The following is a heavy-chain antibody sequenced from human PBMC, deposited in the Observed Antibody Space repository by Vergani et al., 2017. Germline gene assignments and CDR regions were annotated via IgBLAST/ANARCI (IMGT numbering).Heavy chain of an antibody. Sequence: QVQLVESGGGVVQPGRSLRLSCAASGFTFSSYGMHWVRQAPGKGLEWVAVISYDGSNKYYADSVKGLFNISRDNSKNTLYLQMNSLRAEDTAVYYCAKDGRVVVVAATHIDYWGQGTLVTVSS. J-gene: IGHJ4*02. CDR3: AKDGRVVVVAATHIDY. D-gene: IGHD2-15*01. V-gene: IGHV3-30*18. CDR2: ISYDGSNK. CDR1: GFTFSSYG.